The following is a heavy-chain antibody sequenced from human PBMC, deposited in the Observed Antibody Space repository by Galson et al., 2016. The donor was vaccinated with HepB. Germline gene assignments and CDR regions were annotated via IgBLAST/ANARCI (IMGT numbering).Heavy chain of an antibody. J-gene: IGHJ5*02. D-gene: IGHD6-13*01. V-gene: IGHV5-51*01. CDR3: ARQWGLIVATGPFDP. CDR1: GFSFTNYW. Sequence: QSGAEVKKPGESLKISCQGFGFSFTNYWIGWVRQMPGKGLEWMGIIYPGDSDTRYSPSLEGQVTISADKSISTAYLQWSSLKASDTAIYYCARQWGLIVATGPFDPWGQGTLVTVSS. CDR2: IYPGDSDT.